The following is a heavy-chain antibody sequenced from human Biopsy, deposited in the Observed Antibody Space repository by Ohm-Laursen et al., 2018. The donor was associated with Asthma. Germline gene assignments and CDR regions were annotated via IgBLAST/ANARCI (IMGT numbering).Heavy chain of an antibody. D-gene: IGHD6-19*01. CDR3: ARCQVGYSSGWSLLLKKIYYSGMDV. Sequence: SSVKVSCKAPGDTFRTSAFSWVRQAPGQGLEWLGGIMTVFGTTNYAQKFQGSVTITADESTSTAYMEVTSLRSEDTAIYYCARCQVGYSSGWSLLLKKIYYSGMDVWGQGTAVTVSS. J-gene: IGHJ6*02. CDR1: GDTFRTSA. V-gene: IGHV1-69*01. CDR2: IMTVFGTT.